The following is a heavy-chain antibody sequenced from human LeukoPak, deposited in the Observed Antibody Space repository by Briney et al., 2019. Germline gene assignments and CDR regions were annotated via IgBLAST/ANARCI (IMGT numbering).Heavy chain of an antibody. Sequence: PGGSLRLSCAASGLTFSNYAMSWVRQAPGKGLEWVSTISGSGGSTYYEDSVKGRFTISRENSKNTLYLQMKSLRAEDTAVYYCASGAGGVRELIVHVFDYWGQGTLVTVSP. D-gene: IGHD3-10*01. CDR3: ASGAGGVRELIVHVFDY. V-gene: IGHV3-23*01. J-gene: IGHJ4*02. CDR2: ISGSGGST. CDR1: GLTFSNYA.